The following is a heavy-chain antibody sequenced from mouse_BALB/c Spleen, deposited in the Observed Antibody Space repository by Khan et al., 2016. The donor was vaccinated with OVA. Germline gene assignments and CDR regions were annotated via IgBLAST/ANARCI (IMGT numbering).Heavy chain of an antibody. CDR3: ACELRGFAY. D-gene: IGHD1-1*01. J-gene: IGHJ3*01. CDR2: ISYSGNS. Sequence: EVQLVESGPSLVKPSQTLSLTCSVTGDSITSGYWNWIRKFPGNKLEYMGYISYSGNSYYNPSLKSRISVTRDTSQTQYYLQLNSVTTEDTATYYCACELRGFAYWGQGTLVTVSA. CDR1: GDSITSGY. V-gene: IGHV3-8*02.